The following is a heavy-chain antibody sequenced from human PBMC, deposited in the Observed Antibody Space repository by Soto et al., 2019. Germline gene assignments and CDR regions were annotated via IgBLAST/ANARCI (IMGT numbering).Heavy chain of an antibody. Sequence: QVQLQESGPGLVKPSQTLSLTCTVSGGSISSGGYYWSWIRQHPGKGLEWLGYIYYSGSTYYNPSLKSRVTISVDTSKNQFSLKLSSVTAADTAVYSCARERYGDYEFGVRYGMDVWGQGTTVTVSS. CDR2: IYYSGST. CDR1: GGSISSGGYY. V-gene: IGHV4-31*03. D-gene: IGHD4-17*01. J-gene: IGHJ6*02. CDR3: ARERYGDYEFGVRYGMDV.